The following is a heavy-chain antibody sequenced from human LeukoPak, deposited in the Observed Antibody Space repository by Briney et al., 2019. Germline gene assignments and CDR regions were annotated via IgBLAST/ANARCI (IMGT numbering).Heavy chain of an antibody. V-gene: IGHV1-18*01. CDR3: ASPTPGPWFLYYMDV. D-gene: IGHD3-22*01. Sequence: YAQELQGRVTMTTDTSTSTAYMELRSLRSDDTAVYYCASPTPGPWFLYYMDVWGKGTTVTVSS. J-gene: IGHJ6*03.